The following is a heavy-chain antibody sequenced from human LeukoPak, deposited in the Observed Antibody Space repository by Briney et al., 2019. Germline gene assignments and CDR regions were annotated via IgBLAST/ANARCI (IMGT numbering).Heavy chain of an antibody. Sequence: GGSLRLSCAASGFTFSSYDMHWVRQATGKGLEWVSAIGTAGDTYYPGSVKSRFTISRENAKNSLYLQMNSLTAGDTAVYYCARARPHCEGSGKYGGALDDGGQGALGTVS. D-gene: IGHD3-10*01. CDR1: GFTFSSYD. V-gene: IGHV3-13*04. CDR3: ARARPHCEGSGKYGGALDD. CDR2: IGTAGDT. J-gene: IGHJ4*02.